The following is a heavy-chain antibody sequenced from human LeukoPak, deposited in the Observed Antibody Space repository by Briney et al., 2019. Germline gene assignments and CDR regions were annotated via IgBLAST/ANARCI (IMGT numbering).Heavy chain of an antibody. J-gene: IGHJ3*02. CDR2: IYYSRST. D-gene: IGHD6-19*01. Sequence: KPSQTLSLTCTVSGGSISSGDYYWCSIRQPPGKGLGWSGYIYYSRSTLFTPSLKSRVTISVATSKNQFSLKPSSVTASDTAVYYCARDGYSSDLGAFDIWGQGTMVAVSS. CDR3: ARDGYSSDLGAFDI. V-gene: IGHV4-30-4*08. CDR1: GGSISSGDYY.